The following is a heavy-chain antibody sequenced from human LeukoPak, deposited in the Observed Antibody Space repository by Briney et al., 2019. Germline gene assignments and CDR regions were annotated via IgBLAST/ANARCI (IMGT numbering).Heavy chain of an antibody. CDR2: VNLSGVT. CDR3: ARPVGGWFDP. D-gene: IGHD3-16*01. J-gene: IGHJ5*02. V-gene: IGHV4-34*01. Sequence: PSVTLSLTCAVYGGSFSGYYWSWVRQPPGMGLEWIGEVNLSGVTNYNPSLKSRITMSLDTSKNHFSLKLSSVTAADTAVYYCARPVGGWFDPWGQGTLVTVSS. CDR1: GGSFSGYY.